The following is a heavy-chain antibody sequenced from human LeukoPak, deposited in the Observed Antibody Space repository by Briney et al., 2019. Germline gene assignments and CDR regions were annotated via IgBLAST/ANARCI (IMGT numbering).Heavy chain of an antibody. V-gene: IGHV4-59*12. CDR3: ARVLRWMWDFDY. J-gene: IGHJ4*02. CDR2: IYYSGST. Sequence: SETLSLTCTVSGGSISSYYWSWIRQPPGKGLEWIGSIYYSGSTYYNPSLKSRVTISVDTSKNQFSLKLSSVTAADTAVYYCARVLRWMWDFDYWGQGTLVTVSS. CDR1: GGSISSYY. D-gene: IGHD4-23*01.